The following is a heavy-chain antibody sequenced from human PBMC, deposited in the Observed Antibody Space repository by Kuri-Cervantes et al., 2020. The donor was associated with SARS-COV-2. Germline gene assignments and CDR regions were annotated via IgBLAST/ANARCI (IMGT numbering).Heavy chain of an antibody. CDR1: GGPFSGYY. V-gene: IGHV4-34*01. J-gene: IGHJ6*02. Sequence: SETLSLTCAVYGGPFSGYYWSWIRQPPGKGLEWIGEINHSGRTNYNPSLKSRVTISVDTSKNQFSLKQSSVTAADTAVYYCARGVGAAVAGTLITIYYYYGMDVWGQGTTVTVSS. CDR3: ARGVGAAVAGTLITIYYYYGMDV. CDR2: INHSGRT. D-gene: IGHD6-19*01.